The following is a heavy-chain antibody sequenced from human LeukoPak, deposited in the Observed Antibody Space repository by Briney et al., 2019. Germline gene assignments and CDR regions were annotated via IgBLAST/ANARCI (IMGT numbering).Heavy chain of an antibody. V-gene: IGHV3-21*01. J-gene: IGHJ4*02. CDR1: GFTFSAYS. D-gene: IGHD1-26*01. CDR2: ISSTSIYR. Sequence: PGGSLRLSCAASGFTFSAYSMNWVRQAPGKGLEWVSSISSTSIYRYYGDSVKGRFTISRDNAKNSLYLQMNSLRAEDTAVYYCARRRYSGSSQHFDYWGQGTLVTVSS. CDR3: ARRRYSGSSQHFDY.